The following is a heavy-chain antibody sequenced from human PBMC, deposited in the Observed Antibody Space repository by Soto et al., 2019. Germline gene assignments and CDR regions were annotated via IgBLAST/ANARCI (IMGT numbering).Heavy chain of an antibody. CDR2: VYYSGTT. Sequence: LSLTCTVSNDSISSYYWGWIRQPPGKGLEWIGYVYYSGTTTYNPALKSRVTISLDTSRNLFFLKLTSVTAADTAVYYCAREWQTVFDYWGQGTLVTVSS. CDR1: NDSISSYY. CDR3: AREWQTVFDY. V-gene: IGHV4-59*01. J-gene: IGHJ4*02. D-gene: IGHD5-12*01.